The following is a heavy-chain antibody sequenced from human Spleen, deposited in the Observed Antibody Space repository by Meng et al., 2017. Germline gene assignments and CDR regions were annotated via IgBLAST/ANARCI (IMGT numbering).Heavy chain of an antibody. CDR3: ARDLYGGNYGHLSY. CDR2: ISYDGSNK. J-gene: IGHJ4*02. D-gene: IGHD1-26*01. Sequence: LSLTCAASGFTFSSYAMHWVRQAPGKGLEWVAVISYDGSNKYYADSVKGRFTISRDNSKNTLYLQMNSLRVEDTAVYYCARDLYGGNYGHLSYWGQGTLVTVSS. CDR1: GFTFSSYA. V-gene: IGHV3-30*04.